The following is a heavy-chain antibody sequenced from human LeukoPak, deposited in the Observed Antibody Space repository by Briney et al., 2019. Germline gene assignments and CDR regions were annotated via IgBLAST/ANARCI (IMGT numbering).Heavy chain of an antibody. D-gene: IGHD2-15*01. CDR3: AADEADSVVAFQH. J-gene: IGHJ1*01. CDR2: IKSKADGETT. Sequence: SGGSLTLSCAASGSTFSHAWMSWVRQAPGKGLEWVGRIKSKADGETTDYAAPVKGRLTISRDDSKNTVYLQMDSLKTEDTAIYHCAADEADSVVAFQHWGQGTLVTVSS. V-gene: IGHV3-15*01. CDR1: GSTFSHAW.